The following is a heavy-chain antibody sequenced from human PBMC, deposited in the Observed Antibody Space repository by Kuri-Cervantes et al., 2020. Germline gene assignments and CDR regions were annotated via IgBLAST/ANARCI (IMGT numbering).Heavy chain of an antibody. CDR3: ARGKYGYCSGGSCHYYGMDV. CDR1: GFSFSNYW. CDR2: IKQDGSEK. V-gene: IGHV3-7*01. D-gene: IGHD2-15*01. J-gene: IGHJ6*02. Sequence: GGSLRLSCAASGFSFSNYWLTWVRQAPGKGLQWVANIKQDGSEKYYVDSVNGRFTISRDNAKNSLFLQMNSLRADDTAVYYCARGKYGYCSGGSCHYYGMDVWGQGTTVTVSS.